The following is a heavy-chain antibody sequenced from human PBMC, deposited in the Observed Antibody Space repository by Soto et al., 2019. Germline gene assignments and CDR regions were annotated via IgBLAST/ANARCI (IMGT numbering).Heavy chain of an antibody. J-gene: IGHJ4*02. Sequence: GSLRLSCSASGFTFSSYAMHWVRQAPGKGLEYVSAISSNGGSTYYADSVKGRFTISRDNSKNTLYLQMSSLRAEDTAVYYCVKGESSSWYYFDYWGQGTLVTVSS. V-gene: IGHV3-64D*06. CDR1: GFTFSSYA. D-gene: IGHD6-13*01. CDR2: ISSNGGST. CDR3: VKGESSSWYYFDY.